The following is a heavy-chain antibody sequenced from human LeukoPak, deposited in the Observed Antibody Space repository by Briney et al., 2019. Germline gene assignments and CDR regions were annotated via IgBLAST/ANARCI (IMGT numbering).Heavy chain of an antibody. D-gene: IGHD5-18*01. J-gene: IGHJ3*02. CDR2: IYYSGST. Sequence: PSETLSLTCTVSGGSISSYYWSWIRQPPGKGLEWIGYIYYSGSTNYNPSLKSRVTISVATSKNQFSLKLSSVTAADTAVYYCARGHGYSYGDAFDIWGQGTMVTVSS. V-gene: IGHV4-59*01. CDR1: GGSISSYY. CDR3: ARGHGYSYGDAFDI.